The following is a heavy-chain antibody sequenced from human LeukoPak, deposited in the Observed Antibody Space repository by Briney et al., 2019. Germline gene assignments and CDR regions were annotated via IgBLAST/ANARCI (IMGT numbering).Heavy chain of an antibody. D-gene: IGHD6-6*01. CDR3: ARADSSIAARLSRSSIFNYYYYMVV. V-gene: IGHV3-48*04. CDR1: GFTFSSYS. Sequence: GGSLRLSCAASGFTFSSYSMNWVRQAPGKGLQWVSYISSGGDIMHYADSVKGRFTSSRDNAKDSLYLQMNSLRAEDTAVYYCARADSSIAARLSRSSIFNYYYYMVVWGKGTTVTVSS. CDR2: ISSGGDIM. J-gene: IGHJ6*03.